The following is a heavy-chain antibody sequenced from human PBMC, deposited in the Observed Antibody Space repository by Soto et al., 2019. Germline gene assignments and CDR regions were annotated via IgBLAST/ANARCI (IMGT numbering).Heavy chain of an antibody. V-gene: IGHV4-4*07. CDR3: ARVGSGWEYYYVMDV. CDR2: LYTTGST. Sequence: SGTVSLTCAVSDGSISSYSWIWIRQPAEEGLEWIGRLYTTGSTNYNPSLKSRVTISVHTSRNQFSLKMTSVTAADTAVYYCARVGSGWEYYYVMDVRGQRASVPVS. J-gene: IGHJ6*02. CDR1: DGSISSYS. D-gene: IGHD6-19*01.